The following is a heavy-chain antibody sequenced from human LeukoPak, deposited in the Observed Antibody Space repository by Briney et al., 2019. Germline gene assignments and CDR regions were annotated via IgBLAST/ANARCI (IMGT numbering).Heavy chain of an antibody. CDR3: ARGRDDILQPSDFDY. CDR1: GYIFTTYG. J-gene: IGHJ4*02. V-gene: IGHV1-18*01. Sequence: ASVKVSCKAAGYIFTTYGINWVRQAPGEGLEWMGWISPYNNNTDYAQKFQGRVTMTTDTSTSTAYMELKSLKSDDTAVYYCARGRDDILQPSDFDYWGQGTLVTVSS. D-gene: IGHD1-1*01. CDR2: ISPYNNNT.